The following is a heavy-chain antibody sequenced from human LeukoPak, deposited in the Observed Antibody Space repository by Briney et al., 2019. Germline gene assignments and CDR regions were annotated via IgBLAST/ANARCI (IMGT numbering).Heavy chain of an antibody. CDR2: INWNGGSR. CDR3: ARDRCSSTSCYNTPNWFDP. J-gene: IGHJ5*02. D-gene: IGHD2-2*02. Sequence: GGSLRLSCAASGFKFDDYGMSWVRQVPGKGLEWVSGINWNGGSRGYADSVKGRFTISRDNAKNSVYLQMNSLRSEDTAFYHCARDRCSSTSCYNTPNWFDPWGQGTLVSVSS. V-gene: IGHV3-20*01. CDR1: GFKFDDYG.